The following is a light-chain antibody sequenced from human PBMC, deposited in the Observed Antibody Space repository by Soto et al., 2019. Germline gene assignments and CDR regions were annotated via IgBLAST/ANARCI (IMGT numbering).Light chain of an antibody. J-gene: IGKJ3*01. Sequence: IQLTRSPSSLSASVGDRVTITCRASQGISSYLAWYQQKPGKAPKLLIYAASTLQSGVPSRFSGSGSGTDLTLTISSLQPEDFATYYCQQLNSYPLFTFGPGTKVDIK. CDR1: QGISSY. CDR3: QQLNSYPLFT. V-gene: IGKV1-9*01. CDR2: AAS.